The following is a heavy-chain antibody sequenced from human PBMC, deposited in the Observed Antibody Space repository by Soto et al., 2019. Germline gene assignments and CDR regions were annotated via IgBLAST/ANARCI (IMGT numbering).Heavy chain of an antibody. D-gene: IGHD3-10*01. CDR2: IYSSGST. CDR1: GGSLSGYY. Sequence: QVQLQESGPGLVKPSETLSLTCTVSGGSLSGYYWSWIRQSPGKGLEWMGYIYSSGSTNYNPSLKRRATISIDPSKNVFSLRLTSVTAADTAIYFCARNQRKSLRYYYFMDIWGKGTTVTVSS. CDR3: ARNQRKSLRYYYFMDI. J-gene: IGHJ6*03. V-gene: IGHV4-59*01.